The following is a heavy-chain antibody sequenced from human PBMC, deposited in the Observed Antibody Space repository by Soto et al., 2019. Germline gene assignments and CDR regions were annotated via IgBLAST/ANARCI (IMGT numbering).Heavy chain of an antibody. D-gene: IGHD4-17*01. V-gene: IGHV4-4*02. J-gene: IGHJ6*02. CDR1: GGSISSSNW. CDR2: IYLSGST. Sequence: SETLSLTCAVSGGSISSSNWWSWVRQPPGKGLEWIGGIYLSGSTYYNPSLKSRVTISVDTSKNQLSLKLSSVIAADTAVYYCARSLTTVITMDVWGQGTTVTVSS. CDR3: ARSLTTVITMDV.